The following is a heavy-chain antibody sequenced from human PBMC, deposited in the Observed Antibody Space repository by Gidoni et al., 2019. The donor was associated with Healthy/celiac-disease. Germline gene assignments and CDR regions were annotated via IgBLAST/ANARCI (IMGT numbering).Heavy chain of an antibody. CDR1: GFTVSSNY. J-gene: IGHJ3*02. CDR2: IDSGGST. Sequence: EVRLVESGGGLIQHGGSLRLSCAASGFTVSSNYMRWVRQAPGKGLEWVSVIDSGGSTYYADSVKGRFTISRDNSKNTLYLQMNSLRAEDTAVYYCARSSDYGDSLGADAFDIWGQGTMVTVSS. D-gene: IGHD4-17*01. V-gene: IGHV3-53*01. CDR3: ARSSDYGDSLGADAFDI.